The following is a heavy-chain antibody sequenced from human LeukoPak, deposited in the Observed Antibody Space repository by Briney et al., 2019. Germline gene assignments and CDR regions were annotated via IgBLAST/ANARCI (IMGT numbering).Heavy chain of an antibody. D-gene: IGHD1-26*01. CDR3: ARAKMGWVSRAFDI. J-gene: IGHJ3*02. CDR1: GGSFSGYY. V-gene: IGHV4-34*01. CDR2: INHSGST. Sequence: SETLSLTCAVYGGSFSGYYWSWIRQPPGKGLEWIGEINHSGSTNYNPSLKSRVTISVDRSKNQFSLKLSSVTAADTAVYYCARAKMGWVSRAFDIWGQGTMVTVSS.